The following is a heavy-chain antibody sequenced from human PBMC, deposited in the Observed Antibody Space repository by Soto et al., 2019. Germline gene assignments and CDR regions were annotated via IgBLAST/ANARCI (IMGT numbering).Heavy chain of an antibody. CDR2: IRSKANRYST. Sequence: GGSLRLSCAASGFTFSGSTMHWVRQASGKGLEWVGRIRSKANRYSTADAASVKCRFTISRDNSKNTAYLQRNRLKTKATAVYYCTKHCDREAGDAFDIWGQGTMVTVSS. CDR3: TKHCDREAGDAFDI. J-gene: IGHJ3*02. D-gene: IGHD3-22*01. V-gene: IGHV3-73*01. CDR1: GFTFSGST.